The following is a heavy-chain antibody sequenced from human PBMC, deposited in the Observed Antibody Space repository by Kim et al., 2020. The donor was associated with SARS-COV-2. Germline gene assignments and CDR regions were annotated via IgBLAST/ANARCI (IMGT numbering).Heavy chain of an antibody. V-gene: IGHV4-31*03. CDR3: ARASQYYDFWSGTLYYYYMDV. D-gene: IGHD3-3*01. Sequence: SETLSLTCTVSGGSISSGGYYWSWIRQHPGKGLEWIGYIYYSGSTYYNPSLKSRITISVDTSKNQFSLKLSSVTAADTAVYYCARASQYYDFWSGTLYYYYMDVWGKGTTVTVSS. CDR1: GGSISSGGYY. CDR2: IYYSGST. J-gene: IGHJ6*03.